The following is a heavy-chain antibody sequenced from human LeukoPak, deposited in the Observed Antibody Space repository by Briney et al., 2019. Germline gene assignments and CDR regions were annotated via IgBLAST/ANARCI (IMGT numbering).Heavy chain of an antibody. Sequence: SETLSLTCTVSGVSINDFYWTWIRQSPGNGLEWIGYIFYDGSTDYNPSLKSRVTMSIDTSRSQFSLKLNSVTAADTAVYYCTKVGLSGLFDYWGQGALVTVSS. CDR3: TKVGLSGLFDY. D-gene: IGHD3-10*01. CDR2: IFYDGST. CDR1: GVSINDFY. J-gene: IGHJ4*02. V-gene: IGHV4-59*01.